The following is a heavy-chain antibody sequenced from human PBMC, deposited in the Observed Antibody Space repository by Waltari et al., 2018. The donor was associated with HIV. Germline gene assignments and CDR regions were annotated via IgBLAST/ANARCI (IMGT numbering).Heavy chain of an antibody. CDR3: ARAQENSGGLAFQL. Sequence: QVKLQESGPGLVRPSETLSLNCTVSGYAIRSGFYWAWVRRPRWKGLEWIGSMFHSGSTYYNPSLKSRVTMSIDVTKNRFSLSLKSVTATDTALYYCARAQENSGGLAFQLWGLGTLVTVSS. J-gene: IGHJ1*01. CDR2: MFHSGST. V-gene: IGHV4-38-2*02. CDR1: GYAIRSGFY. D-gene: IGHD5-12*01.